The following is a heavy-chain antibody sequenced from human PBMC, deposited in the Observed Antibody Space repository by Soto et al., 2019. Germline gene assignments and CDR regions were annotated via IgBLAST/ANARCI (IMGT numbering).Heavy chain of an antibody. Sequence: SETLSLTCTVSGASISGFYWSWIRKSAGKGLEWIGRIYATGTTDYNPSLKSRVMMSVDTSKKQFSLKLRSVTAADTAVYYCAGDGTKTLLDSLDPRGKGIYLTVAS. D-gene: IGHD1-1*01. J-gene: IGHJ5*02. CDR1: GASISGFY. CDR3: AGDGTKTLLDSLDP. CDR2: IYATGTT. V-gene: IGHV4-4*07.